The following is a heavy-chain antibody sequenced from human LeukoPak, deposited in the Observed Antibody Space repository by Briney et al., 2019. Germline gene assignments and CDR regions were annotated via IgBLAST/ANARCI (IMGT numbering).Heavy chain of an antibody. D-gene: IGHD1-14*01. J-gene: IGHJ6*03. CDR3: ARNRDYYYYYMDV. V-gene: IGHV4-59*01. CDR1: GGSISSYY. Sequence: RPSETLSLTCTVSGGSISSYYWSWIRQPPGKGLEWIGYIYYSGSTNYNPSLKSRVTISVDTSKNQFSLKLSSVIAADTAVYCCARNRDYYYYYMDVWGKGTTVTVSS. CDR2: IYYSGST.